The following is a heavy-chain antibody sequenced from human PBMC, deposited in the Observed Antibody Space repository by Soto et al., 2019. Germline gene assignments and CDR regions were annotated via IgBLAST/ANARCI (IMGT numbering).Heavy chain of an antibody. D-gene: IGHD6-6*01. CDR2: INPSGGST. V-gene: IGHV1-46*01. J-gene: IGHJ4*02. CDR3: ARVMSTSAARFYYFDY. Sequence: ASVKVSCKASGYTFTSYYMHWVRQAPGQGLEWMGIINPSGGSTSYAQKFQGRVTMTRDTSTSTVYMELSSLRSEDTAVYYCARVMSTSAARFYYFDYWGQGTLVTVS. CDR1: GYTFTSYY.